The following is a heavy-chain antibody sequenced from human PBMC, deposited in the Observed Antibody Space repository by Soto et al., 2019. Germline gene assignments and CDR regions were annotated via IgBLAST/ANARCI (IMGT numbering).Heavy chain of an antibody. CDR1: GGSISSSSYY. J-gene: IGHJ6*03. D-gene: IGHD2-2*01. CDR2: IYYSGST. Sequence: PSETLALTCTVSGGSISSSSYYWGWIRQPPGKGLEWIGSIYYSGSTYYNPSLKSRVTISVDTSKNQFSLKLSSVTAADTAVYYCARWGIGYCSSTSCYADYYYYYYMDVWGKGTTVTVSS. V-gene: IGHV4-39*01. CDR3: ARWGIGYCSSTSCYADYYYYYYMDV.